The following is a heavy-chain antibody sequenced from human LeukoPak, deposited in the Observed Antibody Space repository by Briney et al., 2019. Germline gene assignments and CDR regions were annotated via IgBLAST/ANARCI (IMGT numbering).Heavy chain of an antibody. CDR3: ARDRGLILLTSPSYLFDY. Sequence: ASVKVSCKASGYTFSDYYIHWLRQAPGQGLEWMGWISPNSGDTHYAQQFQGRVTMTRDTSISTANMELSRLRSDDTAVYYCARDRGLILLTSPSYLFDYWGQGTLVTVSS. CDR2: ISPNSGDT. CDR1: GYTFSDYY. V-gene: IGHV1-2*02. D-gene: IGHD2-15*01. J-gene: IGHJ4*02.